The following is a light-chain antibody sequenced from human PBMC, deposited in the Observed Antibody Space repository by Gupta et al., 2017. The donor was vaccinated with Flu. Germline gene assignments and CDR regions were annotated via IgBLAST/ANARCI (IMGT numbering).Light chain of an antibody. CDR2: AAS. J-gene: IGKJ3*01. CDR1: QGISSY. Sequence: DIQMTQSPSSLSASVGDRVTITCQTSQGISSYLNWYQQKPGKAPKLLITAASHLQSGVPSRFSGSGSGTDLTLTISSLQPEDFATYYCQQSYSTAFGPGTTVDFK. V-gene: IGKV1-39*01. CDR3: QQSYSTA.